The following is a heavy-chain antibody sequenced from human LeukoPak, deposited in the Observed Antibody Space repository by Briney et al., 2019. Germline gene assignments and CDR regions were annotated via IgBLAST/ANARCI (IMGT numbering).Heavy chain of an antibody. D-gene: IGHD6-13*01. V-gene: IGHV3-21*01. Sequence: GGSLRLSCAASGFTFSSYSMNWVRQAPGKGLEWVSSISISNSYLYYADSVKGRFTISRDNAKNSLYLQMNSLRAEDTAVYYCARVEAAAVHLNYWGQGTLVTVSS. CDR2: ISISNSYL. CDR1: GFTFSSYS. J-gene: IGHJ4*02. CDR3: ARVEAAAVHLNY.